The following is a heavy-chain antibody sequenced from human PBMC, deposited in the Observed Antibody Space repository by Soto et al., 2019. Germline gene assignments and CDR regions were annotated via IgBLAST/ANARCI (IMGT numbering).Heavy chain of an antibody. Sequence: GGSLRLSCAASGFTFSDYYMSWIRQAPGKGLEWVSYISSSGSTIYYADSVKGRFTISRDNAKNSLYLQMNSLRAEDTAVYYCARALPGRLRFLEWSKDGDAFDIWGQGTMVTVSS. V-gene: IGHV3-11*01. CDR3: ARALPGRLRFLEWSKDGDAFDI. CDR1: GFTFSDYY. D-gene: IGHD3-3*01. CDR2: ISSSGSTI. J-gene: IGHJ3*02.